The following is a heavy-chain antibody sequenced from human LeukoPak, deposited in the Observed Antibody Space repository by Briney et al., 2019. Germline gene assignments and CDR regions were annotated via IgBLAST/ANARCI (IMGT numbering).Heavy chain of an antibody. J-gene: IGHJ4*02. CDR2: INPNTGGT. D-gene: IGHD5-12*01. CDR1: GYTFTDHY. Sequence: ASVKVSCKASGYTFTDHYIHWVRQAPGQGFEWMGWINPNTGGTDYAQKFQDRIAISMYTSISTAYMELSRLRSDDTALYYCARDLATIDGIAWYYFENWGQGTLVTVS. V-gene: IGHV1-2*02. CDR3: ARDLATIDGIAWYYFEN.